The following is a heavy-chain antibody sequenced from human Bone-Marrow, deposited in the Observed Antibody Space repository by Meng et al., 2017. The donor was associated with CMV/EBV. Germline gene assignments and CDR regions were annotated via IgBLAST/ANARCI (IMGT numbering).Heavy chain of an antibody. D-gene: IGHD2-15*01. CDR2: ISSSSTYI. V-gene: IGHV3-21*01. Sequence: GESLKISCAASKFTFSTYAMHWVRQAPGKGLEWVSSISSSSTYIYSADSVKGRFTISRDNAKNSLYLQMNSLRAEDTAVYYCARDGLLPFDYWGQGTLVTVSS. J-gene: IGHJ4*02. CDR1: KFTFSTYA. CDR3: ARDGLLPFDY.